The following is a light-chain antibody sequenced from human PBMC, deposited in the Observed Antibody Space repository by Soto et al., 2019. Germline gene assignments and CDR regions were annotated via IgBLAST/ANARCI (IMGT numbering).Light chain of an antibody. J-gene: IGLJ2*01. CDR1: SSNIGSNY. Sequence: QSVLTQPPSASGTPGQRVTISCSGSSSNIGSNYVYWYQQPPGTAPKLLIYSNNQRPSGVPDRFSGSKSGTSASLAISGLRYEDEADYYCGAWDDSLSGPAFGGGTKVTVL. V-gene: IGLV1-47*02. CDR3: GAWDDSLSGPA. CDR2: SNN.